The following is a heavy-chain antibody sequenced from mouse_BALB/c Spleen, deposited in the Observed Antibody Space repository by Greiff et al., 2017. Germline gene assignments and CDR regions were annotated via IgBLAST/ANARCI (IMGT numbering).Heavy chain of an antibody. CDR2: ISSGGSYT. J-gene: IGHJ1*01. CDR1: GFTFSSYG. V-gene: IGHV5-6*01. D-gene: IGHD1-1*01. CDR3: ARPFQDYGSGGGYFDV. Sequence: EVQLVESGGDLVKPGGSLKLSCAASGFTFSSYGMSWVRQTPDKRLEWVATISSGGSYTYYPDSVKGRYTISRDNAKNTMYLKMSSLKSEDTAMYYCARPFQDYGSGGGYFDVWGAGTTVTVSS.